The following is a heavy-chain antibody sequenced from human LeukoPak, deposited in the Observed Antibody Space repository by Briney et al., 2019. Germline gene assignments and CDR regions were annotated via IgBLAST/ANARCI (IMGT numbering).Heavy chain of an antibody. J-gene: IGHJ6*02. CDR3: ARDLGPQQCSSTSCYYNGMDA. V-gene: IGHV3-30-3*01. CDR1: GFAFSGFA. D-gene: IGHD2-2*01. CDR2: ISYGGSNK. Sequence: PGMSLRLSCAASGFAFSGFAMNWVRQAPGKGLEWVAVISYGGSNKYYADSVKGRFTISRDNSKNTLYLQMNSLRAEDTAVYYCARDLGPQQCSSTSCYYNGMDAWGQGTTVTVSS.